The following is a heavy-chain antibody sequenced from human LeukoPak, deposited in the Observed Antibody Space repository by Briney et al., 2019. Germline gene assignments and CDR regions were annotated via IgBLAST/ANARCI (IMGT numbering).Heavy chain of an antibody. CDR2: INPSGGST. Sequence: ASVKVSCKASGYTFTSYYMHWVRQAPGQGLEWMGLINPSGGSTSYAQKFQGRVTMTRDTSTSTVYMELSSLRSEDTAVYYCARPDIVVVVAATKGPWGMDVWGQGTTVTVSS. CDR1: GYTFTSYY. V-gene: IGHV1-46*01. CDR3: ARPDIVVVVAATKGPWGMDV. D-gene: IGHD2-15*01. J-gene: IGHJ6*02.